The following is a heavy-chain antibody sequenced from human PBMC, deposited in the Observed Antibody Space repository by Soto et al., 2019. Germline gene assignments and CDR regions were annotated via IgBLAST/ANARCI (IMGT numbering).Heavy chain of an antibody. CDR2: MSYDGSRQ. CDR1: GFTLSGND. J-gene: IGHJ4*02. Sequence: QVQLVESGGGVVQPGRSLRLSCAASGFTLSGNDMHWVRQAPGKGPEWVAVMSYDGSRQYYADSVKGRFTISRDTSKSTLYLQMNSLTTEDTAVYYCARGGWHASWSSSVCWGQGTLVTVSS. CDR3: ARGGWHASWSSSVC. V-gene: IGHV3-30*03. D-gene: IGHD2-2*01.